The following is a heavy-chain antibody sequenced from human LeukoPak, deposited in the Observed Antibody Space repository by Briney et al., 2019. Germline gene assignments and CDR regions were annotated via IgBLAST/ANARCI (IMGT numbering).Heavy chain of an antibody. D-gene: IGHD5-18*01. CDR3: ARGERYSYGLNDY. J-gene: IGHJ4*02. V-gene: IGHV3-20*04. CDR2: INWNGGST. Sequence: GGSLRLSCAASGFTFDDYGMSWVRQAPGKGLEWVSGINWNGGSTGYADSVKGRFTISRDNAKNSLYLQMNSQRAEDTAVYYCARGERYSYGLNDYWGQGTQVTVSS. CDR1: GFTFDDYG.